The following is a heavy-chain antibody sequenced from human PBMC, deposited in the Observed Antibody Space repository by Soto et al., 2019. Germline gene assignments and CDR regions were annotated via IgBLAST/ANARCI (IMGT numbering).Heavy chain of an antibody. V-gene: IGHV1-2*02. CDR1: GYTFTGYY. D-gene: IGHD6-25*01. CDR3: ARLVPIAALYRDY. Sequence: DPVKVSCKASGYTFTGYYMHWVRQAPGQGLEWMGWINPNSGGTNYAQKFQGRVTMTRDTSISTAYMELSRLRSDDTAVYYCARLVPIAALYRDYWGQGTLVTLFS. J-gene: IGHJ4*02. CDR2: INPNSGGT.